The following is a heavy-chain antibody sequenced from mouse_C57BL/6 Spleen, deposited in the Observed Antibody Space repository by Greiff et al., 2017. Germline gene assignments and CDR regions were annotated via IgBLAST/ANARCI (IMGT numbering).Heavy chain of an antibody. J-gene: IGHJ4*01. V-gene: IGHV5-9*01. CDR1: GFTFSSYT. Sequence: EVHLVESGGGLVKPGGSLKLSCAASGFTFSSYTMSWVRQTPEQRLEWVATISGGGGNTYYPDSVKGRFTIPRDNAKNTLYLQMSSLRSEDTALYYCARAYADGYAMDYWGQGTSVTVSS. CDR3: ARAYADGYAMDY. CDR2: ISGGGGNT. D-gene: IGHD6-5*01.